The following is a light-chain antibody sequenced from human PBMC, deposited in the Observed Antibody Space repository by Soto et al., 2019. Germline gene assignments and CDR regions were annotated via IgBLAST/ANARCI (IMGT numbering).Light chain of an antibody. Sequence: QSVLTQPASVSGSPGQSITIPCTGTSSDVGGYNYVSWYQQHPGKAPKLMIYEVSNRPSGVSNRFSGSKSGNTASLTISGLQAEDEADYYCSSYTSRSPLYVVFGGGTKLTVL. CDR3: SSYTSRSPLYVV. CDR1: SSDVGGYNY. V-gene: IGLV2-14*01. J-gene: IGLJ2*01. CDR2: EVS.